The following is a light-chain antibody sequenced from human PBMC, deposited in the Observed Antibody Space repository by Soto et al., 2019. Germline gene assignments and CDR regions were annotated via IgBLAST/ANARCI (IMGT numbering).Light chain of an antibody. Sequence: EFVLPQSPGTLSLSPGERATLSCRASQTVRNNYLAWYQQKPGQAPRLLIYDASSRATGIPDRFSGGGSGTDFTLTISRLEPEDFAVYYCHQYGSSPATFGQGTKVDIK. V-gene: IGKV3-20*01. CDR1: QTVRNNY. CDR2: DAS. CDR3: HQYGSSPAT. J-gene: IGKJ1*01.